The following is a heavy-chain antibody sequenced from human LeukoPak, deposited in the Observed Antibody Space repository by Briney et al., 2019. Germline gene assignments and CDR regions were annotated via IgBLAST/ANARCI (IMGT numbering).Heavy chain of an antibody. Sequence: GGSLRLSCAASGFTSNSYNMNWVRQAPGKGLEWVSSISNSSSYIYYADSVKGRFTISRDNAKNSLYLQMNSLRAEDTAVYYCARRGEYCSTTSCYAPDYWGQGTLVTVSS. CDR2: ISNSSSYI. V-gene: IGHV3-21*01. CDR1: GFTSNSYN. D-gene: IGHD2-2*01. CDR3: ARRGEYCSTTSCYAPDY. J-gene: IGHJ4*02.